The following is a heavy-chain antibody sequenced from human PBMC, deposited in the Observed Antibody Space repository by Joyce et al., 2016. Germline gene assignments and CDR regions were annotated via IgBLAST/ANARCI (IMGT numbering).Heavy chain of an antibody. Sequence: EVQLVQSGAEVKKPGESLRISGKGSGYSFTSHWISWVRQMPGKGLEWMGRIGPRDSDTDYSPSFEGHVTISVDKTISAAYLQWSSLRASDAAIYYCARHVTDWFDPWGQGTLVTVSS. D-gene: IGHD3-10*02. V-gene: IGHV5-10-1*03. CDR1: GYSFTSHW. CDR3: ARHVTDWFDP. CDR2: IGPRDSDT. J-gene: IGHJ5*02.